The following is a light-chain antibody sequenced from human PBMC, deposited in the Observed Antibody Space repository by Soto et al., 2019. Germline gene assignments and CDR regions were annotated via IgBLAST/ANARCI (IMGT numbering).Light chain of an antibody. V-gene: IGKV3-15*01. CDR2: RTS. CDR1: QSISSN. J-gene: IGKJ1*01. Sequence: EIVMTQSPATLSVSPGERATLSCRASQSISSNLAWYQQKPGQAPRLLMFRTSSRATGFPARFSGSGSGTEFNLTISSLQSEDFGVYYCQQYNSWLWTFGQGTKV. CDR3: QQYNSWLWT.